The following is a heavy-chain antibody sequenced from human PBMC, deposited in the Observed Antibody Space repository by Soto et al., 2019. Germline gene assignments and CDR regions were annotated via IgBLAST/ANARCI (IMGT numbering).Heavy chain of an antibody. CDR1: GGSITSSSYY. Sequence: SETLSLTCTVSGGSITSSSYYWGWIRQPPGKGLEWIGSIYFSGSTYYNPSLKSRVTISVDTSKNQFSLKLSSVTAADTAVYYCASQRGGWYYAFDSWGQGTMVTVSS. V-gene: IGHV4-39*01. D-gene: IGHD6-19*01. J-gene: IGHJ3*02. CDR2: IYFSGST. CDR3: ASQRGGWYYAFDS.